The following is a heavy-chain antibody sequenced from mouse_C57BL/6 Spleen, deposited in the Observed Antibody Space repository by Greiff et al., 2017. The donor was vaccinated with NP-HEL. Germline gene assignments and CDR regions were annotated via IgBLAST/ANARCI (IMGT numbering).Heavy chain of an antibody. CDR2: IDPSDSYT. V-gene: IGHV1-69*01. CDR3: ARTGTRGYFDV. Sequence: QSCKASGYTFTSYWMHWVKQRPGQGLEWIGEIDPSDSYTNYNQKFKGKSTLTVDKSSSTAYMQLSSLTSEDSAVYYCARTGTRGYFDVWGTGTTVTVSS. D-gene: IGHD3-3*01. J-gene: IGHJ1*03. CDR1: GYTFTSYW.